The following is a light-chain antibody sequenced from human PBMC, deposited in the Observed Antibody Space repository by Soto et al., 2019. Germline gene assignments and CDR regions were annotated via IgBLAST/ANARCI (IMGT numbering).Light chain of an antibody. V-gene: IGKV1-39*01. CDR3: QQSYSTPLT. CDR1: QSISSY. CDR2: AAS. Sequence: DIQMTQSPSSLSASVGDRVTITCRASQSISSYLNWYQQKPGKAPKLLIYAASSLQSGVPSRFSGSASGTDFTLTISSLQPEDFATYYGQQSYSTPLTFGGGTKVEIK. J-gene: IGKJ4*01.